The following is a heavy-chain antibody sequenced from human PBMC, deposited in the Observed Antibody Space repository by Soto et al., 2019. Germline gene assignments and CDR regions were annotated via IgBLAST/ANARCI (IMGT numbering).Heavy chain of an antibody. CDR1: GGSFSGYC. Sequence: PSETLSLTCAVYGGSFSGYCWSWIRQPPGKGLEWIGEINHSGSTNYNPSLKSRVTISVDTSKNQFSLKLSSVTAADTAVYYCARGVYGLDYWGQGTLVTVSS. D-gene: IGHD3-10*01. V-gene: IGHV4-34*01. CDR2: INHSGST. J-gene: IGHJ4*02. CDR3: ARGVYGLDY.